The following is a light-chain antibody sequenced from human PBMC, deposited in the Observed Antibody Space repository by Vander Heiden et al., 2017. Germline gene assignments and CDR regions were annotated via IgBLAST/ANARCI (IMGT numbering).Light chain of an antibody. Sequence: AIRMTQSPSSPSASTGDRVTITCRASQGISSYLAWYQQKPGKAPKLLIYAAPTLQSGVPSRFSGSGSGTDFTLTISCLQSEDFATYYCQQDDSYLYTFGQGTKLEIK. CDR2: AAP. CDR1: QGISSY. CDR3: QQDDSYLYT. J-gene: IGKJ2*01. V-gene: IGKV1-8*01.